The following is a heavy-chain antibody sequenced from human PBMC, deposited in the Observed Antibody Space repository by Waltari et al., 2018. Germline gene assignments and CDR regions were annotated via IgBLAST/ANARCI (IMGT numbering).Heavy chain of an antibody. Sequence: QVQLQESGPGLVKPSQTLSLTCTVSGGSISSGGYYWRWIHQPPGKGLEWIGYIYYSGSTYYNPSLKSRVTISVDTSKNQFSLKLSSVTAADTAVYYCARGGVFSSGFDAFDIWGQGTMVTVSS. J-gene: IGHJ3*02. D-gene: IGHD3-22*01. V-gene: IGHV4-31*03. CDR2: IYYSGST. CDR1: GGSISSGGYY. CDR3: ARGGVFSSGFDAFDI.